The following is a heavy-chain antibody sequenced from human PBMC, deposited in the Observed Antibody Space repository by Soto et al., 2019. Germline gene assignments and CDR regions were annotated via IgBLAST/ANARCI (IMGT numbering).Heavy chain of an antibody. CDR3: ARHTRYCSGGSCYYADMDS. V-gene: IGHV4-39*01. J-gene: IGHJ4*02. CDR1: GGSISSSSYY. D-gene: IGHD2-15*01. Sequence: SETLSLTCTFSGGSISSSSYYWGWIRQPPGKGLEWIGSVYYSGSTYYNPSLKSRVTISVDTSKNQFSPKLSSVTAADTAVYYCARHTRYCSGGSCYYADMDSWGQGTLVTVSS. CDR2: VYYSGST.